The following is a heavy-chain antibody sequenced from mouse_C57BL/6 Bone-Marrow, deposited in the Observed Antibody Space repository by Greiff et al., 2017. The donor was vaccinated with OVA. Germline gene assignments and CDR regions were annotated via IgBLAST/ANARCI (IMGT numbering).Heavy chain of an antibody. D-gene: IGHD2-2*01. CDR1: GFNIKDDY. CDR3: TTWVVTTGYYYAMDY. Sequence: EVQLQQSGAELVRPGASVKLSCTASGFNIKDDYMHWVKQRPEQGLEWIGWIDPENGDTEDASKFQGKATITADTSSNTAYLQLSSLTSEDTAVYYCTTWVVTTGYYYAMDYWGQGTSVTVSS. V-gene: IGHV14-4*01. CDR2: IDPENGDT. J-gene: IGHJ4*01.